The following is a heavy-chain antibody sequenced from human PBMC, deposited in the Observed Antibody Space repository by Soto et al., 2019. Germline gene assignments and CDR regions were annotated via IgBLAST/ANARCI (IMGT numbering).Heavy chain of an antibody. CDR1: GYTFTSYG. Sequence: ASVKVSCKASGYTFTSYGISWVRQAPGQGLEWMGWISAYNGNTNYAKKLQGRVTMTTDTSTSTAYMELRSLRSDDTAVYYCARQAARPPPLNYYYYMDVWGKGTTVTVSS. CDR3: ARQAARPPPLNYYYYMDV. J-gene: IGHJ6*03. V-gene: IGHV1-18*01. CDR2: ISAYNGNT. D-gene: IGHD6-6*01.